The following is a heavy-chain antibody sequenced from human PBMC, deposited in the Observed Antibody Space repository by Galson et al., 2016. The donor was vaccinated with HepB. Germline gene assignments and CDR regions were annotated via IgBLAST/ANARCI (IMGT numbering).Heavy chain of an antibody. CDR2: ISGGNT. Sequence: SLRLSCAASGFTFSSCPMSWVRQAPGKGLEWVSLISGGNTYYADPVRGRFTISRDNSKNTLYLQMNSLRAEDTAVYYCAKVLPYSAGHGMDVRGQGTTVTVSS. J-gene: IGHJ6*01. CDR1: GFTFSSCP. CDR3: AKVLPYSAGHGMDV. V-gene: IGHV3-23*01. D-gene: IGHD6-13*01.